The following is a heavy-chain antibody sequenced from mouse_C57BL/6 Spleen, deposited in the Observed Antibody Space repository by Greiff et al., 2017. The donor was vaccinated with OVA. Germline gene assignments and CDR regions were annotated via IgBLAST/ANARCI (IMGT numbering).Heavy chain of an antibody. Sequence: VQVVESGPGLVAPSQCLSITCTVSGFSFTSYAISWVRQPPGKGLEWLGVIWTGGGTNYNSALKSRLSISKDNSKSQVFLKMNSLQTDDTARYYCARNDYDRFAYWGQGTLVTVSA. CDR3: ARNDYDRFAY. CDR2: IWTGGGT. D-gene: IGHD2-4*01. CDR1: GFSFTSYA. J-gene: IGHJ3*01. V-gene: IGHV2-9-1*01.